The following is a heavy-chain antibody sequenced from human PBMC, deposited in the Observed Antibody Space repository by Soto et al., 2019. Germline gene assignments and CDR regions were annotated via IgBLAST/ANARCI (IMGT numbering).Heavy chain of an antibody. CDR3: ARGGAARPDY. J-gene: IGHJ4*02. CDR1: GFTFSNYG. V-gene: IGHV3-48*02. Sequence: EVQLVESGGGLVQPGGSLRLSCAASGFTFSNYGMNWVRQAPGKALAWVSYISSSIATIQYADSVKGRFTISSDNAKNALYLQMNSLRDEDTAVYYCARGGAARPDYWGQGTLVTVSS. D-gene: IGHD6-6*01. CDR2: ISSSIATI.